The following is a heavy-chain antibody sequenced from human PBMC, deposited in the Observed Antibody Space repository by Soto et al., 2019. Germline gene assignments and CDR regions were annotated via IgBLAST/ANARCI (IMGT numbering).Heavy chain of an antibody. CDR2: IYYSGST. Sequence: SETLSLTCTVSGGSISSYYWSWIRQPPGKGLEWIGYIYYSGSTNYNPSLKSRVTISVDTSKNQFSLKLSSVTAADTAVYYCARLRRRSDYVQRAFDIWGQGTMVTVSS. D-gene: IGHD4-17*01. CDR3: ARLRRRSDYVQRAFDI. CDR1: GGSISSYY. J-gene: IGHJ3*02. V-gene: IGHV4-59*08.